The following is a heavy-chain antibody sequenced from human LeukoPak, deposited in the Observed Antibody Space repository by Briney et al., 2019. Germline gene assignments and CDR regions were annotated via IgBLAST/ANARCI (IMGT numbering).Heavy chain of an antibody. CDR3: AKDPSAPGIAAAGGFDY. J-gene: IGHJ4*02. V-gene: IGHV3-23*01. CDR1: GFTFSSYA. D-gene: IGHD6-13*01. CDR2: ISGSGGST. Sequence: PGGSLRLSCAASGFTFSSYAMSWVCQAPGKGLEWVSAISGSGGSTYYADSVKGRFTISRDNSKNTLYLQMNSLRAEDTAVYYCAKDPSAPGIAAAGGFDYWGQGTLVTVSS.